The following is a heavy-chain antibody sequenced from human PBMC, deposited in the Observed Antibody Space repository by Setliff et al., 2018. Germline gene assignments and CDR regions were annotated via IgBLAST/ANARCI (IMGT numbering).Heavy chain of an antibody. CDR2: IYYSGST. CDR1: GGSISTYY. CDR3: ARHAVTTGYFQYSYWYFDL. D-gene: IGHD4-17*01. V-gene: IGHV4-59*08. Sequence: SETLSLTCTVSGGSISTYYWSWIRQPPGKGLEWIGYIYYSGSTNYNPSLKSRVTISVDTSKNQFSLKLSSVTAADTAVYYCARHAVTTGYFQYSYWYFDLWGRGTLVTVS. J-gene: IGHJ2*01.